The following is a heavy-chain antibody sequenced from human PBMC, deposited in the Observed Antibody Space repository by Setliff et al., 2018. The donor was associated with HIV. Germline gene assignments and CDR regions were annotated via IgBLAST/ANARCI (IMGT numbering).Heavy chain of an antibody. CDR2: INQDGSEK. Sequence: GGSLRLSCAASGFTFTSYWMIWVRQAPGKGLEWVANINQDGSEKNYVDSVKGRFTISRDNAKNSLYLQMDSLRVEDTTVYYCARDLGTMVRGVSWSYYYGMDVWGQGTTVTVSS. D-gene: IGHD3-10*01. CDR1: GFTFTSYW. J-gene: IGHJ6*02. V-gene: IGHV3-7*01. CDR3: ARDLGTMVRGVSWSYYYGMDV.